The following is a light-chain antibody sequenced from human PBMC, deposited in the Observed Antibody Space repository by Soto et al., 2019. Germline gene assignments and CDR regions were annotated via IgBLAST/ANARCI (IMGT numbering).Light chain of an antibody. V-gene: IGKV1-5*01. CDR3: LQYSSHSWT. CDR1: RSISDW. Sequence: DIQMTQSPSSLSPSVGDRVTITCRASRSISDWLAWYQQKPGKAPELLIFDASNLKSGVSSRFSGSGSVTEFTLTISRLQPDDVATYYCLQYSSHSWTFGQGTKVEIK. CDR2: DAS. J-gene: IGKJ1*01.